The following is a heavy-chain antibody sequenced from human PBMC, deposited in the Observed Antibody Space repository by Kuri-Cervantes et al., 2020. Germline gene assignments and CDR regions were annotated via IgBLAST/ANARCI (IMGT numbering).Heavy chain of an antibody. J-gene: IGHJ6*02. V-gene: IGHV3-21*06. Sequence: GESLKISCAASGFTFSSYSMNWVRQAPGKGLEWVSSISSSSYIYYADSVKGRFTISRDNAKNSLYLQMNSLRAEDTAVYYCARSTGGYCSSTSCYFRDVWGQGTTVTVSS. CDR2: ISSSSYI. CDR1: GFTFSSYS. CDR3: ARSTGGYCSSTSCYFRDV. D-gene: IGHD2-2*01.